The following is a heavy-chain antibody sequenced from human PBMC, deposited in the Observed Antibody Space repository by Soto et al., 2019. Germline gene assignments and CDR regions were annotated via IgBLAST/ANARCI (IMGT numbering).Heavy chain of an antibody. CDR3: ANFGDYGGFDP. V-gene: IGHV3-73*01. J-gene: IGHJ5*02. CDR2: IKSHADTYAT. CDR1: GFTFSDSA. D-gene: IGHD3-10*01. Sequence: EVQLVESGGGLVQPGGSLKLSCAASGFTFSDSAMHWVRQASGKGLEWVGRIKSHADTYATAYAASVKGRFTISRDDSKNTAYLQMNSVKTEDTAVYYCANFGDYGGFDPWGQGTLVTVSS.